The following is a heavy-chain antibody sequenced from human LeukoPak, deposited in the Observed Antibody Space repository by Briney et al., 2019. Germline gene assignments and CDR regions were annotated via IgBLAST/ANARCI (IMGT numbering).Heavy chain of an antibody. CDR2: IYYSGST. CDR1: GGSISSYY. Sequence: SETLSLTCTVSGGSISSYYWSWIRQPPGKGLEWIGYIYYSGSTYYNPSLKSRVTMSLDTSKNQFSLKLTSVTAADTAVYYCARGHGYSSGSNWFDYWGQGTLVTVSS. V-gene: IGHV4-30-4*01. CDR3: ARGHGYSSGSNWFDY. J-gene: IGHJ4*02. D-gene: IGHD5-18*01.